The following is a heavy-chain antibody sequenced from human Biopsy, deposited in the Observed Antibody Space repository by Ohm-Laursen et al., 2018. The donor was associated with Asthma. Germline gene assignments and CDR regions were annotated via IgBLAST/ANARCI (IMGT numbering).Heavy chain of an antibody. D-gene: IGHD6-25*01. CDR3: ARVFESSEWGPFYHFGLDV. J-gene: IGHJ6*02. V-gene: IGHV3-30*07. Sequence: SLRLSCAASGFSFSNFAIHWVRQAPGKGLEWVGVISKDASTQDYADSVKGRFTISRDNAQKSLFLQMGSLRAEDTAIYYCARVFESSEWGPFYHFGLDVWGQGTTVAVSS. CDR2: ISKDASTQ. CDR1: GFSFSNFA.